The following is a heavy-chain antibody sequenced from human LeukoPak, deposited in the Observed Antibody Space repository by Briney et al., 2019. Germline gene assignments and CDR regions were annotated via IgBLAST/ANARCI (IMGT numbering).Heavy chain of an antibody. CDR3: ARAGAGIAARPGWFDP. CDR1: GGTFSSYA. CDR2: IIPIFGTA. D-gene: IGHD6-6*01. V-gene: IGHV1-69*13. J-gene: IGHJ5*02. Sequence: SVKVSCKASGGTFSSYAISWVRQAPGQGLEWMGGIIPIFGTANYAQKFQGRVTITADESTSTAYMELSSLRSEDTAVYYCARAGAGIAARPGWFDPWGQGTLVTVSS.